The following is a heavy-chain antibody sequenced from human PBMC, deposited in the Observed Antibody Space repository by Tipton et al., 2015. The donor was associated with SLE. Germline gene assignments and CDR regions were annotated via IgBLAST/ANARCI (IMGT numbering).Heavy chain of an antibody. D-gene: IGHD2-15*01. CDR3: ASLGYCSGGSCLRA. J-gene: IGHJ5*02. CDR1: GFTFRNYA. Sequence: SLRLSCAASGFTFRNYAMHWVRQAPGKGLEWVSSISYSSSYVSYGDSVKGRFTISRDDAKNSLFPQMTSLRVEDTAIYYCASLGYCSGGSCLRAWGQGTQVTVSS. V-gene: IGHV3-21*01. CDR2: ISYSSSYV.